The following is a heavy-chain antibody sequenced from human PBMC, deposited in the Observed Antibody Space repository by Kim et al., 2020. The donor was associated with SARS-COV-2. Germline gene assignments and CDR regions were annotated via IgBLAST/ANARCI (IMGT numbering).Heavy chain of an antibody. V-gene: IGHV3-49*02. J-gene: IGHJ2*01. Sequence: VKGRFTISRDDSKSIAYLQMNSLKTEDTAVYYCTRRVEKYSSSWYVYFDLWGRGTLVTVSS. D-gene: IGHD6-13*01. CDR3: TRRVEKYSSSWYVYFDL.